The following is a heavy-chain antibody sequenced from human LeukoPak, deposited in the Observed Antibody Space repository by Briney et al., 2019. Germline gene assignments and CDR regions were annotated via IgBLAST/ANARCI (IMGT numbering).Heavy chain of an antibody. CDR1: GFTFSSYG. D-gene: IGHD3-22*01. Sequence: GGSLRLSCAASGFTFSSYGMHWVRQAPGKGLEWVAVISYDGSNKYYADSVKGRFTISRDNSKNTLYLQMNSLRAEDTAVYYCAKGVGITMIVVVISHAVDAFDIWGQGTMVTVSS. CDR2: ISYDGSNK. CDR3: AKGVGITMIVVVISHAVDAFDI. J-gene: IGHJ3*02. V-gene: IGHV3-30*18.